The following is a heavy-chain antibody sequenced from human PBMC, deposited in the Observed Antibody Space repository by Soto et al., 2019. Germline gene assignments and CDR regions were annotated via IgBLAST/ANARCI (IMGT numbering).Heavy chain of an antibody. V-gene: IGHV1-18*01. CDR1: GYTFTSYG. CDR3: SRYGAAFGTLDV. J-gene: IGHJ6*02. CDR2: ISAYNGNT. D-gene: IGHD3-3*02. Sequence: QVQLVQSGAEVKKPGASVKVSCKASGYTFTSYGINWVRQAPGQGLEWMGWISAYNGNTDYAQKLQGRVTMTTETPTSPAYMQLRSLRSDDTAEYYCSRYGAAFGTLDVCGQGTTVTVAS.